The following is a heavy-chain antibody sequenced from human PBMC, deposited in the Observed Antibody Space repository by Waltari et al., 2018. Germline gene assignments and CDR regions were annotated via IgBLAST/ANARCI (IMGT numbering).Heavy chain of an antibody. Sequence: EVQLLESGGGLVQPGGSLRLSCAASGFTFSSYAMSWVRQAPGKGLEWVSAISGSGGRTSYADSVKGRVTISRDNSKNTLYLQMNSLRAEDTAVYYCAKVGAAPAPYYGMDVWGQGTTVTVSS. D-gene: IGHD6-6*01. J-gene: IGHJ6*02. V-gene: IGHV3-23*01. CDR3: AKVGAAPAPYYGMDV. CDR2: ISGSGGRT. CDR1: GFTFSSYA.